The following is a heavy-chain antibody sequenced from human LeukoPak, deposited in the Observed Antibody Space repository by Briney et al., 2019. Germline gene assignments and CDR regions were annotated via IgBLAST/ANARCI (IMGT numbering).Heavy chain of an antibody. CDR1: GGSISSSY. CDR3: ARHPASHASSWYPSFDP. CDR2: IYYSGTT. D-gene: IGHD6-13*01. Sequence: SETLSLTRTVSGGSISSSYWSWIRQPPGKGLEWIGYIYYSGTTGYNPSPRSRVTISVDTSKNQFSLRLSSVTAADTAMYFCARHPASHASSWYPSFDPWGQGTLVTVSS. J-gene: IGHJ5*02. V-gene: IGHV4-59*08.